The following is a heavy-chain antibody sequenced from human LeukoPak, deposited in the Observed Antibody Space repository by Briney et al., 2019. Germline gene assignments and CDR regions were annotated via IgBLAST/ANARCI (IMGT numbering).Heavy chain of an antibody. J-gene: IGHJ4*02. CDR3: AKVSSSWYLRQYYFDY. Sequence: GGSLRLSCAASGFTFSSYAMSLVRRAPGKGLEWVSASSSSGGSTYYADSVKGRFTISRDNSKNTLYLQMNSLRAEDTAVYYCAKVSSSWYLRQYYFDYWGQGTLVTVSS. CDR2: SSSSGGST. D-gene: IGHD6-13*01. CDR1: GFTFSSYA. V-gene: IGHV3-23*01.